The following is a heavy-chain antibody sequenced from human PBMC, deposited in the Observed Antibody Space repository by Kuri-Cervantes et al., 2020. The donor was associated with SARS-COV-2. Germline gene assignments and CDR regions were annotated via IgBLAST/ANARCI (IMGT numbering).Heavy chain of an antibody. Sequence: GGSLRLSCAASGFTFSSYEMNWVRQAPGKGLEWVSYISSSGSTIYYADSVKGRFTISRDNSKNTLYLQMNSLRAEDTAVYYCARVDTAMVNDYWGQGTLVTVSS. J-gene: IGHJ4*02. D-gene: IGHD5-18*01. CDR3: ARVDTAMVNDY. CDR2: ISSSGSTI. V-gene: IGHV3-48*03. CDR1: GFTFSSYE.